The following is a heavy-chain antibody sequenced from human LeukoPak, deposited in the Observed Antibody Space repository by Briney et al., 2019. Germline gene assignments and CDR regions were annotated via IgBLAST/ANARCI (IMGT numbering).Heavy chain of an antibody. CDR2: INPNSGGT. J-gene: IGHJ4*02. V-gene: IGHV1-2*02. CDR1: GYTFTDYY. CDR3: ARGPPRGTAAGPDF. D-gene: IGHD6-13*01. Sequence: ASVKVSCKASGYTFTDYYMHWVRQAPGQGLEWMGWINPNSGGTNYAQKFQGRVTATRDTPISTAFMDLSSLRSDDTAVFYCARGPPRGTAAGPDFWGQGTLVTVSS.